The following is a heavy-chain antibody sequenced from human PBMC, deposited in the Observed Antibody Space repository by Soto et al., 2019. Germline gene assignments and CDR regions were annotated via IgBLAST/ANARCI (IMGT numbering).Heavy chain of an antibody. CDR3: APEGSNTYNEYYLDS. CDR2: ISGSGNYT. Sequence: GGSLRLSCAASGFTFSTYSMNWVRQAPGKGLEWVSSISGSGNYTHYADFLRGRFTISRDNAKTSLYLQMNSLRAEDTAVYYCAPEGSNTYNEYYLDSWGQETVVTASS. CDR1: GFTFSTYS. V-gene: IGHV3-21*01. D-gene: IGHD1-26*01. J-gene: IGHJ4*02.